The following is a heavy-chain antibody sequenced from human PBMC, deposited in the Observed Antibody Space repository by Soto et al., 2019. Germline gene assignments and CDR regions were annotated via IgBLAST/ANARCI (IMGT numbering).Heavy chain of an antibody. CDR1: GGYISSYY. CDR2: IYYSGST. CDR3: ASEQDVWSGYYRSTSLDV. J-gene: IGHJ6*02. V-gene: IGHV4-59*08. D-gene: IGHD3-3*01. Sequence: SETLSLTCTVSGGYISSYYWSWIRQPPGKGLEWIGYIYYSGSTNYNPSLKSRVTISVDTSKNQFSLKLSSVTAADTAVYYCASEQDVWSGYYRSTSLDVWGQGTTVPVSS.